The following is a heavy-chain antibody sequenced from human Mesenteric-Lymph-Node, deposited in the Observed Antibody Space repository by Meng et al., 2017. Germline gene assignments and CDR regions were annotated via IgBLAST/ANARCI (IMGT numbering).Heavy chain of an antibody. CDR1: GFTFSSYS. V-gene: IGHV3-74*01. CDR2: VKPDGGTT. CDR3: ARDWDWVVWDY. Sequence: EVQLVESGGGLFHPGESLTLSCAASGFTFSSYSMHWIRQAPGKGLEWVSQVKPDGGTTAYADSVKGRFTISRDNAKSTLFLEMNSLRAEDAAMYYCARDWDWVVWDYWGQGTLVTVSS. D-gene: IGHD3/OR15-3a*01. J-gene: IGHJ4*02.